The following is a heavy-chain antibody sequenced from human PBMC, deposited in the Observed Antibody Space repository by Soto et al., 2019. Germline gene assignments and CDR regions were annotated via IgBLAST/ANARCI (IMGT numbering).Heavy chain of an antibody. CDR3: ARDHDLESSSPNYYFDY. D-gene: IGHD3-22*01. V-gene: IGHV3-30-3*01. Sequence: HPGGSLRLSCAASGFTFSSYAMHWVRQAPGKGLEWVAVISYDGSNKYYADSVKGRFTISRDNSKNTLYLQMNSLRAEDTAVYYCARDHDLESSSPNYYFDYWGQGTLVTVSS. CDR1: GFTFSSYA. CDR2: ISYDGSNK. J-gene: IGHJ4*02.